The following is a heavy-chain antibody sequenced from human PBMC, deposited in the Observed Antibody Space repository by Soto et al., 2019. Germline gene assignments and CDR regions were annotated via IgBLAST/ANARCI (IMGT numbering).Heavy chain of an antibody. V-gene: IGHV3-74*01. CDR2: INSDGSTT. CDR1: GFTFSSYW. CDR3: ARVQTHVGNSSSWYGDYLDY. J-gene: IGHJ4*02. Sequence: GGSLRLSCAASGFTFSSYWMHWVRQAPGKGLVWVSRINSDGSTTSYADSVKGRFTISRDNAKNTLYLQMNSLRAEDTAVYHCARVQTHVGNSSSWYGDYLDYWGQGTLVTVSS. D-gene: IGHD6-13*01.